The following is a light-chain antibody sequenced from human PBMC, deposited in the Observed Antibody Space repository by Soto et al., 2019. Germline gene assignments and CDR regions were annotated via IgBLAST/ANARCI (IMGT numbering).Light chain of an antibody. J-gene: IGLJ2*01. CDR2: EGS. CDR3: CSYAGSDTFVV. CDR1: SXDVGSYNL. Sequence: QSALPQPASVSGSPGQSITISCIGTSXDVGSYNLVSWYQQHPGEAPKLMIYEGSQRPSGISSRFSGSKSGNTASLTISGLQAEDEADYYCCSYAGSDTFVVFGGGTQLTVL. V-gene: IGLV2-23*03.